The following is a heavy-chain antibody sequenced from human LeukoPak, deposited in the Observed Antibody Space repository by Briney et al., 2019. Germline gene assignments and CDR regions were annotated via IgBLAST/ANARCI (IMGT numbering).Heavy chain of an antibody. CDR1: GFTFSSYA. D-gene: IGHD3-16*02. J-gene: IGHJ4*02. CDR2: ISGSGGST. V-gene: IGHV3-23*01. Sequence: PGGSLRLSCAASGFTFSSYAMSWVRQAPGKGLEWVSAISGSGGSTYYADSVKGRFTISRDNSKNTLYLQMNSLRAEGTAVYYCAKDFDDYAWGSYRYTTVGYFDYWGQGTLVTVSS. CDR3: AKDFDDYAWGSYRYTTVGYFDY.